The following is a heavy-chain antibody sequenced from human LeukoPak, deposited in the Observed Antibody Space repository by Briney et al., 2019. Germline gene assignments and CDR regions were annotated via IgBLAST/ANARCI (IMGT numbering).Heavy chain of an antibody. J-gene: IGHJ5*02. D-gene: IGHD3-16*01. V-gene: IGHV4-59*08. CDR2: IYYSGST. CDR1: GGSISSYY. CDR3: ARRRGTRLNWFDP. Sequence: SETLSLTCTVSGGSISSYYWSWIRQPPGKGLEWIGYIYYSGSTNYNPSLKSRVTISVDTSKNQFSLKLSSVTAADTAVYYCARRRGTRLNWFDPWGQGTLVTVSS.